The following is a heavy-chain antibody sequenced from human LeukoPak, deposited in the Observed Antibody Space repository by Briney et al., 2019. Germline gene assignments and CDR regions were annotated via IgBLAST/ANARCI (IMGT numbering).Heavy chain of an antibody. Sequence: GASVKVSCKASGGTFSSYAISWVRQAPGQGLEWMGGIIPIFGTANYAQKFQGRVTITTDESTSTAYMELRSLRSDDTAVYYCARDPPPGIAVAGPTHDYWGQGTLVTVSS. CDR1: GGTFSSYA. CDR3: ARDPPPGIAVAGPTHDY. J-gene: IGHJ4*02. V-gene: IGHV1-69*05. D-gene: IGHD6-19*01. CDR2: IIPIFGTA.